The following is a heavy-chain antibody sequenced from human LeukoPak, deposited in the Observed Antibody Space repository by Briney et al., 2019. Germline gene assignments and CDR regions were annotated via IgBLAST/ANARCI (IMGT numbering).Heavy chain of an antibody. CDR1: GFTFSSYW. V-gene: IGHV3-7*01. D-gene: IGHD4-17*01. J-gene: IGHJ6*03. Sequence: GGSLRLSCAASGFTFSSYWMSWVRQAPGKGREWVANIKQDGSEKYYVDSVKGRFTISRDNAKNSLYLQMNSLRAEDTAVYYCARRYGDTYYYYYYMDVWGKGTTVTVSS. CDR3: ARRYGDTYYYYYYMDV. CDR2: IKQDGSEK.